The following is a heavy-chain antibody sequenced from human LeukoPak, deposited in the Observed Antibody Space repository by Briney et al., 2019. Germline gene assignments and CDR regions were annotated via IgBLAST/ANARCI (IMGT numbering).Heavy chain of an antibody. J-gene: IGHJ4*02. CDR1: GYTFTNFD. D-gene: IGHD6-19*01. Sequence: ASVKVSCKASGYTFTNFDINWVRQTTGQGLEWMGWMKSKSGDTGYAQTFQGRITMTRNTSINTAYMELSSLKSEDTAIYYCVRVGWHGVYWGRGTLVTVSS. CDR2: MKSKSGDT. V-gene: IGHV1-8*01. CDR3: VRVGWHGVY.